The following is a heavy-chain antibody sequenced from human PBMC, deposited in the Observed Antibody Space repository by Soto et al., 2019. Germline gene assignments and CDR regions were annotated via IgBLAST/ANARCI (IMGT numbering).Heavy chain of an antibody. J-gene: IGHJ4*02. D-gene: IGHD3-9*01. CDR1: GFTFTSYG. V-gene: IGHV3-30*18. Sequence: VGSLRLSCAASGFTFTSYGMHWVRQAPGKGLEWVAVISSDGRNKYYSDSVKGRFTISRDVSKNTVFLHMDSLSAEDTAVYYCAKEGDFYDISTGYFGSKAYFDHWGQGTLVTVSS. CDR2: ISSDGRNK. CDR3: AKEGDFYDISTGYFGSKAYFDH.